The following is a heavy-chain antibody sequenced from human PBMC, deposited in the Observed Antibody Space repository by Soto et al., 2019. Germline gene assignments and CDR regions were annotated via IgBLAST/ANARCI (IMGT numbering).Heavy chain of an antibody. CDR2: IYNSGTT. V-gene: IGHV4-31*11. CDR3: ARDPAP. Sequence: SETLSLTCAFSGCSLTRGGYYWSWIRQHPGKGLEWIGYIYNSGTTYYNPSLKSRVTISVDTSKNQFSLKLTSVTAADTAVYYCARDPAPWGQGTLVTVSS. CDR1: GCSLTRGGYY. J-gene: IGHJ5*02.